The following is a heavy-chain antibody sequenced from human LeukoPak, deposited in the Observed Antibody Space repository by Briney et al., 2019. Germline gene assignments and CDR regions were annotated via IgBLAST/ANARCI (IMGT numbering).Heavy chain of an antibody. CDR2: IYYSGST. CDR1: GGSISSGGYY. CDR3: ARDMICGDYYYYGMDV. Sequence: PSETLSLTCTVSGGSISSGGYYWSWIRQHPGKGLEWIGYIYYSGSTYYNPSLKSRVTISVGTSKNQFSLKLSSVTAADTAVYYCARDMICGDYYYYGMDVWGQGTTVTVSS. D-gene: IGHD3-16*01. J-gene: IGHJ6*02. V-gene: IGHV4-31*03.